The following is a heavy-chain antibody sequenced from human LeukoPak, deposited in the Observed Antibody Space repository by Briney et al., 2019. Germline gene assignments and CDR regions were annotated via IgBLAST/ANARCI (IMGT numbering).Heavy chain of an antibody. Sequence: GGTLRLSCAVSGFTISSYAMSWVRQPPGKGLEWVWAISGSGGSTYYADSVKGRFTISRDNSKNTLYLQMNSLRAEDTAVYYCAKDEIAARSPYYFDYWGQGTLVTVSS. V-gene: IGHV3-23*01. J-gene: IGHJ4*02. D-gene: IGHD6-13*01. CDR2: ISGSGGST. CDR1: GFTISSYA. CDR3: AKDEIAARSPYYFDY.